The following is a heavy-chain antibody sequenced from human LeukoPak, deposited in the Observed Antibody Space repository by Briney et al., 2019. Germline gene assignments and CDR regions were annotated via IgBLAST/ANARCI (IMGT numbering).Heavy chain of an antibody. J-gene: IGHJ4*02. CDR1: GGSISSYY. CDR2: IYASGSA. Sequence: SETLSLTCTVSGGSISSYYWTWIRQPAGKGLEWIGRIYASGSANYNPSLKSRVTMSVDTSKNQFSLKLSSVTAADTAVYYCARDLGSGSSSWRYFDYWGQGTLVTVSS. V-gene: IGHV4-4*07. CDR3: ARDLGSGSSSWRYFDY. D-gene: IGHD6-13*01.